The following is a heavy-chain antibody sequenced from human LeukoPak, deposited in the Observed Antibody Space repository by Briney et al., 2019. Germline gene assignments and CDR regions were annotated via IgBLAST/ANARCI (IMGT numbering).Heavy chain of an antibody. CDR3: VRGYTFGPYGMDV. Sequence: GGSLRLSCSASGFPFSSYAMHWVRQAPGKGREYVSAISDSGGSTYYAESVKGRFTISRENSKNTLYLQMSSLRAEDTAVYFCVRGYTFGPYGMDVWGQGTTVTVS. V-gene: IGHV3-64D*09. J-gene: IGHJ6*02. D-gene: IGHD5-18*01. CDR1: GFPFSSYA. CDR2: ISDSGGST.